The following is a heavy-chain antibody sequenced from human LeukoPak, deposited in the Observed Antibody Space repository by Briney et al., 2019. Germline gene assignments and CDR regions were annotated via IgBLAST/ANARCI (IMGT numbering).Heavy chain of an antibody. CDR1: GFSFSSSW. D-gene: IGHD6-13*01. J-gene: IGHJ4*02. Sequence: PGGSLRLSCVASGFSFSSSWMHWVRQAPGKGLVWVSRINSDGSSTYYADSVKGRFTISRDNSKNTRYLQMNSLRAEDTAVYYCAKDRESSRWAYYFDYWGQGTLVTVSS. CDR2: INSDGSST. CDR3: AKDRESSRWAYYFDY. V-gene: IGHV3-74*01.